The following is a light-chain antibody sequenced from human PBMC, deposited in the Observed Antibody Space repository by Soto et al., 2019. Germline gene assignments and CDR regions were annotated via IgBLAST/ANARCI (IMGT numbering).Light chain of an antibody. CDR2: DAS. Sequence: GQRVTMTCRASQSISSWLAWYQQKPGKAPKLLIYDASSLESGVPSRFSGSGSGTEFTLTITSLQPDDFATYYCQQYNSYPWTFGQGTMV. CDR3: QQYNSYPWT. V-gene: IGKV1-5*01. J-gene: IGKJ1*01. CDR1: QSISSW.